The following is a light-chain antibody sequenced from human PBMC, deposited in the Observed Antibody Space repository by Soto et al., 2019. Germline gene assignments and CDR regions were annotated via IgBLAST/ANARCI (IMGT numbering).Light chain of an antibody. J-gene: IGKJ1*01. CDR2: GAS. CDR3: QQYNFWPRS. V-gene: IGKV3-15*01. Sequence: EIVMTQSPATLSVSPGERATLSCRASESVSSNLAWYQQKPGQAPRLLFYGASTRATDIPARFSGTGSGTEFTLTISSLQSEDFAVYYCQQYNFWPRSFGQGTKVEIK. CDR1: ESVSSN.